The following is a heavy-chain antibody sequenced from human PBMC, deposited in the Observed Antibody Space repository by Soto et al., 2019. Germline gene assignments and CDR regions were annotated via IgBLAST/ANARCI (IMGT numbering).Heavy chain of an antibody. CDR1: GGSFSGYY. V-gene: IGHV4-34*01. CDR2: INHSGST. J-gene: IGHJ4*02. CDR3: ARGYDIAAIRY. D-gene: IGHD6-13*01. Sequence: SETLSLTCAVYGGSFSGYYWSWIRQPPGKGLEWIGEINHSGSTNYNPSLKSRVTISVDTSKNQFSLKLSSVTAADTAVYYCARGYDIAAIRYWGQGTLVTVSS.